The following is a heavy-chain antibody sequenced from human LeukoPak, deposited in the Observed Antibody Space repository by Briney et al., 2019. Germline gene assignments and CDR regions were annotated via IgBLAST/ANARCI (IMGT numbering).Heavy chain of an antibody. V-gene: IGHV3-7*01. CDR3: ARDRGWQQFDY. CDR1: GFTFSSSW. J-gene: IGHJ4*01. Sequence: LPGGSLRLSCVASGFTFSSSWMTWVRQAPGMGLERVANIKADGSGKYYVDSVRGRFSISRDNAKNSLYLELNSLRTEDTGVYFCARDRGWQQFDYWGQGTLVTVSS. D-gene: IGHD5-24*01. CDR2: IKADGSGK.